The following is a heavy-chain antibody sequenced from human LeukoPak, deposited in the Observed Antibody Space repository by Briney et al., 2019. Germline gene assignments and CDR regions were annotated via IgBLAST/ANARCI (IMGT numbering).Heavy chain of an antibody. V-gene: IGHV3-30*19. CDR2: IWYDGSNK. J-gene: IGHJ2*01. CDR1: GFTFSSYG. CDR3: ARDPRGAWYFDL. Sequence: GRSLRLSCAASGFTFSSYGMHWVRQAPGKGLEWVAVIWYDGSNKYYADSVKGRFTISRDNSKNTLYLQMNSLRAEDTAVYYCARDPRGAWYFDLWGRGTLVTVSS.